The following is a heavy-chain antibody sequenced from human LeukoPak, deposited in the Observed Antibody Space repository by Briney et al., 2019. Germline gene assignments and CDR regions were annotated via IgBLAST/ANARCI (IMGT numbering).Heavy chain of an antibody. Sequence: PGGSLRLSCAASGFTFSSYAMSWVRQASGKGLEWVSAISGSGGSTYYADSVRGRFTISRDNSKNTLYLQMNSLRAEDTAVYYCSYYHFWSGYYGGGDWGQGTLVTVSS. CDR2: ISGSGGST. D-gene: IGHD3-3*01. CDR3: SYYHFWSGYYGGGD. CDR1: GFTFSSYA. V-gene: IGHV3-23*01. J-gene: IGHJ4*02.